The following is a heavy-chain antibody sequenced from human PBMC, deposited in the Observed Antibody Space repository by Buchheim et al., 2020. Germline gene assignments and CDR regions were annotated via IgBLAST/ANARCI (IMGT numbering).Heavy chain of an antibody. J-gene: IGHJ4*02. CDR1: GLTLSSYE. CDR3: ARERTTSGFDY. V-gene: IGHV3-48*03. D-gene: IGHD1-14*01. Sequence: EVQLVESGGDLVQPGGSLRLSCAVSGLTLSSYEMNWVRQAPGKGLEWVSYISGSGSNKDYADSVRGRFTISRDNSENSVYLQMNSLRAEDSAVYYCARERTTSGFDYWGQGTL. CDR2: ISGSGSNK.